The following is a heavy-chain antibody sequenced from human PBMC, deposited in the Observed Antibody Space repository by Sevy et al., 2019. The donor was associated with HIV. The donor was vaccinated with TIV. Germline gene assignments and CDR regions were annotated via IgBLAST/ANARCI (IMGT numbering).Heavy chain of an antibody. V-gene: IGHV3-11*06. J-gene: IGHJ5*02. CDR2: ISSSSSYR. D-gene: IGHD3-22*01. CDR3: ARDRRLYDSTGNPSGA. Sequence: GGSLRLSCAASGFTFSDYYMSWIRQAPGKGLEWVSYISSSSSYRNYADSVKGRFTISRDNAKNSLYLQMTSLRAEDTAVYYCARDRRLYDSTGNPSGAWGQGTLVTVSS. CDR1: GFTFSDYY.